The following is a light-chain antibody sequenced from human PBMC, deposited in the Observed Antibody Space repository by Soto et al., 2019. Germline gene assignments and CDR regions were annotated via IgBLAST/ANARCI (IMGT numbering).Light chain of an antibody. Sequence: EIVLTQSPATLSLSPWERATLSCRASQSVGSNLAWYQQKPGRAPRLLIYGASTRATGIPARFSGSGFGTDFTLTISSLEPEDFAVYYCQHYGSSWTFGQGTKVDIK. CDR1: QSVGSN. J-gene: IGKJ1*01. CDR2: GAS. V-gene: IGKV3-20*01. CDR3: QHYGSSWT.